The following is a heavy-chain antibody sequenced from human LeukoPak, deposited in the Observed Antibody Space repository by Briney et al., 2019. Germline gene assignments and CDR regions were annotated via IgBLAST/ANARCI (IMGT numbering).Heavy chain of an antibody. CDR3: ARDYKYAFDN. D-gene: IGHD5-24*01. J-gene: IGHJ4*02. CDR2: IGISSGNT. CDR1: GFTFSDYS. Sequence: GGSLRLSCAASGFTFSDYSMNWVRQAPGKGLEWISYIGISSGNTKYADSVKGRFTISGDKAKNSLCLQMNSLRVEDTAVYYCARDYKYAFDNWGQGTLVTVSS. V-gene: IGHV3-48*01.